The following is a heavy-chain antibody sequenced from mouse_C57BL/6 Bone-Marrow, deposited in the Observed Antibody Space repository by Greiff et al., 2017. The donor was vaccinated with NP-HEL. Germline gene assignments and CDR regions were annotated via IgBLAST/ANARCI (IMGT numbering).Heavy chain of an antibody. Sequence: EVHLVESGGDLVKPGGSLKLSCAASGFTFSSYGMSWVRQTPDKRLEWVATISSGGSYTYYPDSVKGRFTISRDNAKNTLYLQMSSLKSEDTAMYYCAGITTVVADYWGQGTTLTVSS. CDR3: AGITTVVADY. CDR2: ISSGGSYT. J-gene: IGHJ2*01. CDR1: GFTFSSYG. D-gene: IGHD1-1*01. V-gene: IGHV5-6*01.